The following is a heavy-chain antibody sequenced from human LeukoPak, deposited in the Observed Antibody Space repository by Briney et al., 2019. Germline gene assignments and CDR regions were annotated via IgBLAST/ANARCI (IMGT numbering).Heavy chain of an antibody. CDR3: ARVSPRSARDY. CDR2: INHSGST. Sequence: SETLSLTCAVYGGSFSGYYWSWVRQPPGKGLEWIGEINHSGSTNYNPSLKSRVTISVDTSKNQFSLKLSSVTAADTAVYYCARVSPRSARDYWGQGTLVTVSS. D-gene: IGHD3-16*02. V-gene: IGHV4-34*01. CDR1: GGSFSGYY. J-gene: IGHJ4*02.